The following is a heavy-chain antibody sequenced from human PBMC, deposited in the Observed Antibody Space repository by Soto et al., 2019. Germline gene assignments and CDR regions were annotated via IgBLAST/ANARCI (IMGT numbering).Heavy chain of an antibody. Sequence: GGSLRLSCAASGVTFSSYAMSWVRQAPGKGLEWVSAISGSGGSTYYADSVKGRFTISRDNSKNTLYLQMNSLRAEDTAVYYCAKAPAPTVTELDYWGQGTLVTVSS. CDR3: AKAPAPTVTELDY. CDR1: GVTFSSYA. CDR2: ISGSGGST. J-gene: IGHJ4*02. D-gene: IGHD4-17*01. V-gene: IGHV3-23*01.